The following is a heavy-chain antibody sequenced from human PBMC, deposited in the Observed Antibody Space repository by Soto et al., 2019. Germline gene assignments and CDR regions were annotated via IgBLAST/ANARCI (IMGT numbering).Heavy chain of an antibody. CDR1: GYTFTSYG. D-gene: IGHD6-13*01. J-gene: IGHJ5*02. CDR3: ARDVRIAAARNWFDP. Sequence: ASVKVSCKASGYTFTSYGISCVRQAPGQGLEWMGWISAYNGNTNYAQKLQGRVTMTTDTSTSTAYMELRSLRSDDTAVYYCARDVRIAAARNWFDPWGQGTLVTVSS. V-gene: IGHV1-18*01. CDR2: ISAYNGNT.